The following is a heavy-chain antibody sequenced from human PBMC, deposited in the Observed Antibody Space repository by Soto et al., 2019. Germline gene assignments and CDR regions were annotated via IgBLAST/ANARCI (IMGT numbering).Heavy chain of an antibody. CDR3: GRGRSGQIVVFY. V-gene: IGHV1-2*02. CDR1: GYTLTGHY. J-gene: IGHJ4*02. Sequence: ASLKVSCKASGYTLTGHYIHWVRQAPEQGPEWMGEIGPESGATRYAQKFQGRVTMTLDMSITTVYMELNNLSPDDTAVYYCGRGRSGQIVVFYWGQGTPVTVS. D-gene: IGHD1-26*01. CDR2: IGPESGAT.